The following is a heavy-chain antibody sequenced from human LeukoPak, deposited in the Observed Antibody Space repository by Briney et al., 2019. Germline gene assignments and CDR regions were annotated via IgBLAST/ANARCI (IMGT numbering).Heavy chain of an antibody. CDR1: GFTFSSYW. D-gene: IGHD3-22*01. CDR3: ARCRHSYDSSGFPHY. V-gene: IGHV3-74*01. J-gene: IGHJ4*02. Sequence: VGSLRLSCAASGFTFSSYWMSWVRQAPGKGLVWVSRINSDGSSTNYADSVKGRFTISRDNAKNSLYLQMNSLRPEDTALYYCARCRHSYDSSGFPHYWGQGTLVTVSS. CDR2: INSDGSST.